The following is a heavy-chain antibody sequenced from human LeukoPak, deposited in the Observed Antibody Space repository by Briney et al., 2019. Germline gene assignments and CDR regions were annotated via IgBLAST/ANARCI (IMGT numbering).Heavy chain of an antibody. CDR1: GFSVGSNY. CDR2: IYGGGNI. CDR3: ARGAGYNYPYYFDY. J-gene: IGHJ4*02. Sequence: GGSLRLSCAASGFSVGSNYMNWVRQAPGKGLEWVSVIYGGGNIYYADSVKGRFTISRDNSKNTLYLQMNSLRAEDTAVYYCARGAGYNYPYYFDYWGQGTLVTVSS. D-gene: IGHD5-24*01. V-gene: IGHV3-53*01.